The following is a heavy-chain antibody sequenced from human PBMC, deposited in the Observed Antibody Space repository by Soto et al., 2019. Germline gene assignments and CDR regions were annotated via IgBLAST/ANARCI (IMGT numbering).Heavy chain of an antibody. Sequence: PGGSLRLSCAASGFTFSSYSMNWVRQAPGKGLEWVSSVSSSSSYIYYADSVKGRFTISRDNAKNSLYLQMNSLRAEDTAVYYCARDGSRPGYYYYMDVWGKGTTVTVSS. CDR2: VSSSSSYI. V-gene: IGHV3-21*01. CDR3: ARDGSRPGYYYYMDV. J-gene: IGHJ6*03. D-gene: IGHD2-15*01. CDR1: GFTFSSYS.